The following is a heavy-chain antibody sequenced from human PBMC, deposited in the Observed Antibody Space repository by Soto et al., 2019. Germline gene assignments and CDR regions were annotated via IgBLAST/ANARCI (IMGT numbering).Heavy chain of an antibody. J-gene: IGHJ6*02. CDR3: ARKPRYYNGMDV. V-gene: IGHV5-51*01. Sequence: GESLKISCKTSGYTFTTFWIGWVRQRPGKGLEWMGIIYPNDSDKRYNPSFQGQVTMSVDQSITTAYLQWGYLKASDTAMYYCARKPRYYNGMDVWGQGTTVTVSS. CDR1: GYTFTTFW. CDR2: IYPNDSDK.